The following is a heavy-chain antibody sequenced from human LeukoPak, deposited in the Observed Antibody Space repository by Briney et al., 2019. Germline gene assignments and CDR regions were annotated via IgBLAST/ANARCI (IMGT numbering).Heavy chain of an antibody. J-gene: IGHJ3*01. CDR3: ARNQTSYDSWSGSRTGSHQAFDV. CDR1: GGSVSSYY. D-gene: IGHD3-3*01. Sequence: KPSETLSLTCTVSGGSVSSYYWSWIRQPPGKGLEWIGYIYSPGTADYNPSLKSRVRFSVDTSKNQFSLNLNSVTAADTAIYYCARNQTSYDSWSGSRTGSHQAFDVWGQGRLVTVSS. CDR2: IYSPGTA. V-gene: IGHV4-59*02.